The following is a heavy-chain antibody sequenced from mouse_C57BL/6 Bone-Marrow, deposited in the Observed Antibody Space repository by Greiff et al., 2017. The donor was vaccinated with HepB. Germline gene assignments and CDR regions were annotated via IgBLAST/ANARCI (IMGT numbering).Heavy chain of an antibody. CDR1: GFTFSDYG. CDR2: ISSGSSTI. J-gene: IGHJ4*01. Sequence: EVQLVESGGGLVKPGGSLKLSCAASGFTFSDYGMHWVRQAPEKGLEWVAYISSGSSTIYYADTVKGRFTISRDNAMNTLFLQMTSLRSEDTAMYYCARGGRAMDYWGQGTSVTVSS. CDR3: ARGGRAMDY. V-gene: IGHV5-17*01.